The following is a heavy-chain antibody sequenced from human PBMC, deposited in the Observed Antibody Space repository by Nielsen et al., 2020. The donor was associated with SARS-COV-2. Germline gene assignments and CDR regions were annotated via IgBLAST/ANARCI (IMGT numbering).Heavy chain of an antibody. Sequence: GESLKISCAASGFTFSSYGMHWVRQAPGKGLEWVAVISYDGSNKYYADSVKGRFTISRDNSKNTLNLQMNSLRAEDTAVYYCAKRSGYTSGWYGDYWGQGTLVTVSS. CDR1: GFTFSSYG. V-gene: IGHV3-30*18. D-gene: IGHD6-19*01. CDR3: AKRSGYTSGWYGDY. J-gene: IGHJ4*02. CDR2: ISYDGSNK.